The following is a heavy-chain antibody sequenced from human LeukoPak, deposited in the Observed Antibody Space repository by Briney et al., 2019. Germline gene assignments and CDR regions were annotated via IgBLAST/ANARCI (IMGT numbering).Heavy chain of an antibody. CDR2: IYYSGST. CDR3: ARGGRFGGHDAFDI. J-gene: IGHJ3*02. D-gene: IGHD3-10*01. Sequence: KSSETLSLTCTVSGGSISSSSYYWGWIRQPPGKGLEWIGSIYYSGSTNYNPSLKSRVTISVDTSKNHFSLKLSSVTAADTAVYYCARGGRFGGHDAFDIWGQGTMVTVSS. V-gene: IGHV4-39*07. CDR1: GGSISSSSYY.